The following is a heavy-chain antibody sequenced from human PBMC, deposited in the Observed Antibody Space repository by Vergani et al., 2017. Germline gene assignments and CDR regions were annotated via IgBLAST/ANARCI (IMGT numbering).Heavy chain of an antibody. Sequence: QVQLQESGPGLVKPSQTLSLTCTVSGASINNDFYYWHWIRQPAGKGLEWIGRIYVSGITDYNSSLQSRVSMSVDTSKNQFSLTLTSVTAADTAVYYYARDNKQLRQRAFDLWGQGTMVTVSS. CDR3: ARDNKQLRQRAFDL. D-gene: IGHD4-23*01. V-gene: IGHV4-61*02. CDR1: GASINNDFYY. CDR2: IYVSGIT. J-gene: IGHJ3*01.